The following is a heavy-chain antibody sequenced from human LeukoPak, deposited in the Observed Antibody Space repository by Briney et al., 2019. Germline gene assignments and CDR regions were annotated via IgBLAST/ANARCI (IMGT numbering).Heavy chain of an antibody. CDR3: ARFYTVAAAGKTGVDY. D-gene: IGHD6-13*01. CDR2: INHSGST. CDR1: GGSFSGYY. J-gene: IGHJ4*02. V-gene: IGHV4-34*01. Sequence: SETLSLTCAVYGGSFSGYYWSWIRQPPGKGLEWIGEINHSGSTNYNPSLKSRVTISVETSKNQFSLKLSSVNAADTAVYYCARFYTVAAAGKTGVDYWGQGTLVTVSS.